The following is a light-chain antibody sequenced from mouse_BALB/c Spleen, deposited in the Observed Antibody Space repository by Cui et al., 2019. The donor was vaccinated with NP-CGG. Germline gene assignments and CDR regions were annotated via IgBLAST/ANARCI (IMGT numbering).Light chain of an antibody. J-gene: IGLJ1*01. CDR3: ALWYSNHWV. V-gene: IGLV1*01. CDR2: GTN. CDR1: TGAVTTSNY. Sequence: QAVVTQQSALTTSPGETGTFTCRSSTGAVTTSNYANWVQEKPDHLFTGLIGGTNNRAPGVPARFSGSLIGDKAALTITGAQTEDEAIYFCALWYSNHWVFGGGTKLTVL.